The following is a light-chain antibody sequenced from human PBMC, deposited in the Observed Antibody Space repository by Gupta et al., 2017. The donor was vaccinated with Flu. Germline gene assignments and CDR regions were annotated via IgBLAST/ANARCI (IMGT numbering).Light chain of an antibody. J-gene: IGKJ1*01. CDR2: AAS. CDR3: QQRYSTSWT. Sequence: PSSLSASVGDRVTITCRASERINRYLYWYQQKPGKAPKLLIYAASRVKSGVPSRFSGSGSGTDFTLNISRRQPEEVATYYCQQRYSTSWTFGQGTKVEIK. CDR1: ERINRY. V-gene: IGKV1-39*01.